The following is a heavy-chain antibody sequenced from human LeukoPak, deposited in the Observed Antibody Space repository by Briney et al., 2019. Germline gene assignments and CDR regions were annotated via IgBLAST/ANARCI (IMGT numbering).Heavy chain of an antibody. D-gene: IGHD4-23*01. Sequence: GGSLRLSCAASGFTFNNYVMSWVRQAPGKGLEWVSAISGSDGSTYYADSVKGRFTISRDNSKNTLYLQMNSLRAEDTAVYYCARDKSMGYGGNGEDAFDIWGQGTMVTVSS. CDR1: GFTFNNYV. CDR3: ARDKSMGYGGNGEDAFDI. J-gene: IGHJ3*02. V-gene: IGHV3-23*01. CDR2: ISGSDGST.